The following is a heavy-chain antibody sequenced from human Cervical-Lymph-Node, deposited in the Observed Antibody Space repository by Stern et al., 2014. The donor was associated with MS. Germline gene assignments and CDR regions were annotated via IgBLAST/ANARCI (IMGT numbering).Heavy chain of an antibody. D-gene: IGHD4/OR15-4a*01. CDR1: GGSSSCSNW. J-gene: IGHJ2*01. CDR2: IHHSGPT. CDR3: ASRADYLDLYFDL. Sequence: QVQLQESGPGLVKPSGTLSLTCAVSGGSSSCSNWWTWVRQPPGKGLEWIGEIHHSGPTNYSPSLKSRITMSVDQSKNQISLKLSSVTAADTALYYCASRADYLDLYFDLWGRGTLVTVSS. V-gene: IGHV4-4*02.